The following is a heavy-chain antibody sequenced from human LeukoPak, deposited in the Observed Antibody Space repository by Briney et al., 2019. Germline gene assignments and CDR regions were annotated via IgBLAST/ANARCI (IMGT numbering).Heavy chain of an antibody. J-gene: IGHJ4*02. V-gene: IGHV1-18*04. CDR1: GYTFPIYG. D-gene: IGHD6-13*01. CDR2: ISAYNGNT. CDR3: ARGGAYGQQLAVDY. Sequence: GASVKVSCKASGYTFPIYGISWVRQPPGQGREGMGWISAYNGNTNYAQKLQGRVTMTTDTSTSTAYMELRRLRSDDTAVYYCARGGAYGQQLAVDYWGQGTLVTVSS.